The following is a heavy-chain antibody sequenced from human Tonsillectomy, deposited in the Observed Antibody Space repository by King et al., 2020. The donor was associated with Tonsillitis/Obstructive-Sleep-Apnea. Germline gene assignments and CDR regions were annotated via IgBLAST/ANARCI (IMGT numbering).Heavy chain of an antibody. CDR3: ARVGNCSSTGCFDY. Sequence: VQLQQWGAGLLKPSETLSLTCAVHGGSFSGNSWTWIRQPPGKVLEWIGEINHSVGTKYNPSLKGRATISVDTPQSQFSLMLNSVTAADTAVYSCARVGNCSSTGCFDYWGQGTLVTVSS. J-gene: IGHJ4*02. CDR1: GGSFSGNS. CDR2: INHSVGT. V-gene: IGHV4-34*01. D-gene: IGHD2-2*03.